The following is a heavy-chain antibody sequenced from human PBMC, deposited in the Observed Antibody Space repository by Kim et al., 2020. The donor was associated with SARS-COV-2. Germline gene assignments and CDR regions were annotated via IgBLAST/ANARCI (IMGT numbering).Heavy chain of an antibody. CDR3: AKAPPEQSPSGTYDWFGP. J-gene: IGHJ5*02. D-gene: IGHD3-10*01. CDR2: ISRYGEST. CDR1: GFTFSAYA. Sequence: GGSLRLSCAASGFTFSAYAMNWVRQAPGKGLQWVSIISRYGESTYYADSVRGRFTISRDNSRKTLYLQMDNLRAEDTAVYYCAKAPPEQSPSGTYDWFGP. V-gene: IGHV3-23*01.